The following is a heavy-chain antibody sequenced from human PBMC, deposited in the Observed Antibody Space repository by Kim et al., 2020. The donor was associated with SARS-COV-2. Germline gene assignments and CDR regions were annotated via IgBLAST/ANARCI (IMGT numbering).Heavy chain of an antibody. J-gene: IGHJ4*02. Sequence: GGSLRLSCAASGFTFSSYAMHWVRQSPGKGLDWVATITYDGSNKYYEDCVKGRFTISRDNSKNMLYLQMNSLRPEDTAVYYCATLFYWGQGTLVTVSS. CDR2: ITYDGSNK. CDR1: GFTFSSYA. V-gene: IGHV3-30*03. CDR3: ATLFY.